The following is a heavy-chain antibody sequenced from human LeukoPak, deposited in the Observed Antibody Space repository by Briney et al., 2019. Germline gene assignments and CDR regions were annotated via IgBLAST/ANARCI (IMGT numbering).Heavy chain of an antibody. CDR2: VSYDGSNK. J-gene: IGHJ4*02. D-gene: IGHD5-12*01. V-gene: IGHV3-30*18. CDR3: AKDRGYDLGPDY. CDR1: GFTFSSCG. Sequence: PGGSLRLSCAASGFTFSSCGMHWVRQAPGKGLEWVAVVSYDGSNKNYADSVKGRFTISRDNTKNTLYLQMNSLRAEDTAVYYCAKDRGYDLGPDYWGQGTLVTVSS.